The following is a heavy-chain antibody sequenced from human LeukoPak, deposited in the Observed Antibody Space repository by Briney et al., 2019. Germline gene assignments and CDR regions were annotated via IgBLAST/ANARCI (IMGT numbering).Heavy chain of an antibody. V-gene: IGHV3-21*04. J-gene: IGHJ4*02. CDR2: ISSSSSYI. CDR3: AKKKGIQLWTHFDY. D-gene: IGHD5-18*01. CDR1: GFTFSSYS. Sequence: PGGSLRLSCAASGFTFSSYSMNWVRQAPGKGLEWVSSISSSSSYIYYADSVKGRFTISRDNAKNSLYLQMNSLRAEDTAVYYCAKKKGIQLWTHFDYWGQGTLVTVSS.